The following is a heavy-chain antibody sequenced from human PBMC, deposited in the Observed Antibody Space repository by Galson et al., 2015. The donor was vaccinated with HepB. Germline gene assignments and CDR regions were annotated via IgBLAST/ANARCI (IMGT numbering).Heavy chain of an antibody. CDR1: GFTFSGYG. CDR3: AKDFTMLTP. V-gene: IGHV3-30*02. Sequence: SLRLSCAASGFTFSGYGLHWVRQAPGKGLEWVAFIHYDGSNRYYADSVKGRFTISRDNSKNTLYLQMNSLRAEDTAVYYCAKDFTMLTPWGQGTLVTVSS. CDR2: IHYDGSNR. J-gene: IGHJ4*02. D-gene: IGHD4-23*01.